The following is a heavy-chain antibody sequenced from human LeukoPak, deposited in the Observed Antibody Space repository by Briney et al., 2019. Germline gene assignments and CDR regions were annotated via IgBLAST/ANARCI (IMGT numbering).Heavy chain of an antibody. V-gene: IGHV3-48*03. CDR1: GFTFSNYE. CDR2: ISSSGSTT. CDR3: ATSPGELEFDY. Sequence: GGSLRLSCAASGFTFSNYEMNWVRQAPGKGLEWVSYISSSGSTTYYADSVKGRFTISRDNAKNSLYLQMNSLRAEDTAIYYCATSPGELEFDYWGQGTLVTVSS. D-gene: IGHD1-1*01. J-gene: IGHJ4*02.